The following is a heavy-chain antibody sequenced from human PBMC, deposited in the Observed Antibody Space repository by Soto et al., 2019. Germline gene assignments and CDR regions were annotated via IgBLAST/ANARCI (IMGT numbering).Heavy chain of an antibody. J-gene: IGHJ4*02. CDR3: AKAQSRVQLWAYYFDY. V-gene: IGHV3-23*01. D-gene: IGHD5-18*01. Sequence: PGGSLRLSCAASGFTFSSYAMSWVRQAPGKGLEWVSAISGSGGSTYYADSVKGRFTISRDNSKNTLYLQMNSLRAEDTAVYYCAKAQSRVQLWAYYFDYWGQGTLVTVSS. CDR1: GFTFSSYA. CDR2: ISGSGGST.